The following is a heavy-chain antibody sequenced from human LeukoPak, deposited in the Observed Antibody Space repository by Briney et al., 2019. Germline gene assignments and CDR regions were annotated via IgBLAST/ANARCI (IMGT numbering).Heavy chain of an antibody. J-gene: IGHJ4*02. CDR2: ISRRDDYT. D-gene: IGHD7-27*01. CDR1: GFDFSSYA. CDR3: LKDRLGTGDY. Sequence: GGSLRLSCAASGFDFSSYAMSWVRQPPGKGLEWVSVISRRDDYTYYADSVKGRFTISRDSSKNTLYLQMSSLRAEDTAVYYCLKDRLGTGDYWGQGTLVSVSS. V-gene: IGHV3-23*01.